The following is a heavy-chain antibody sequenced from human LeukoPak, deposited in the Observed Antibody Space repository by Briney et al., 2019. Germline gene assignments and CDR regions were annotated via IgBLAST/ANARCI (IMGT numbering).Heavy chain of an antibody. CDR2: MNPNSGNT. Sequence: ASVKVSCKASGYTFTSYDINWVRQATGQGLEWMGWMNPNSGNTGYAQKFQGRVTMTRNTSISTAYVEQSSLRSEDTAVYYCARDRYTAMVIYYYYYYGMDVWGQGTTVTVSS. D-gene: IGHD5-18*01. J-gene: IGHJ6*02. CDR1: GYTFTSYD. CDR3: ARDRYTAMVIYYYYYYGMDV. V-gene: IGHV1-8*01.